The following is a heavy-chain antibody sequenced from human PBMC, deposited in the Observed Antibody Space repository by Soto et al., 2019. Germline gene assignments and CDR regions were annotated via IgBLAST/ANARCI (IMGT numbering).Heavy chain of an antibody. J-gene: IGHJ6*02. CDR3: AKGLRSSSRAFGMDV. Sequence: EVQLLESGGGLVQPGGSLRLSCAASGFSFDSYVMSWVRQAPGKGLEWVSSISGSGRHTYYADSVKGRFSISRDNSKNTLYLQVNSLRAEDTAVYYCAKGLRSSSRAFGMDVWGQGTTVTVAS. CDR1: GFSFDSYV. V-gene: IGHV3-23*01. CDR2: ISGSGRHT. D-gene: IGHD2-15*01.